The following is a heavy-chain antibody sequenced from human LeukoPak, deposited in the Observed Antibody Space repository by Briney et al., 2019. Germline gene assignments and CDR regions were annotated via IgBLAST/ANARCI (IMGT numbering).Heavy chain of an antibody. Sequence: GGSLRLSCAASGFTFSTYNMNWVRQAPGKGLEWVSSISGSSSYIYYADSVKGRFSISRDNAKNSLYLQMNSLRAEDTAVYYCAKDIGSYYDYWGQGILVTVSS. CDR1: GFTFSTYN. J-gene: IGHJ4*02. V-gene: IGHV3-21*01. D-gene: IGHD3-10*01. CDR3: AKDIGSYYDY. CDR2: ISGSSSYI.